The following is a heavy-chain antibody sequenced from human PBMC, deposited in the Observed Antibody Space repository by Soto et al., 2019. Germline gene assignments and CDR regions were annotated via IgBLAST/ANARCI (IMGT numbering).Heavy chain of an antibody. D-gene: IGHD5-18*01. CDR2: ISAYNGNT. Sequence: ASVKVSFKASGYTFTSYGISWVRQAPGQGLEWMGWISAYNGNTNYAQKLQGRVTMTTDTSTSTAYMELRSLRSDDTAVYYCATRGYSYGQLDYWGQGTLVTVSS. J-gene: IGHJ4*02. V-gene: IGHV1-18*01. CDR1: GYTFTSYG. CDR3: ATRGYSYGQLDY.